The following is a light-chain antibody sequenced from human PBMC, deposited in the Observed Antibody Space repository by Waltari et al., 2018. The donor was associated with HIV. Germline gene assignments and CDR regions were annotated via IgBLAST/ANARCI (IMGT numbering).Light chain of an antibody. J-gene: IGKJ5*01. V-gene: IGKV1-8*01. Sequence: AIRMTQSPSSFSASTGDRVTITCRASQGISSYLAWYQQKPGKAPKLLIYAASTLQSGVPSRFSGSGSGTDFTLTISCLQSEDFATYYCQKYYSYPLTFGQGTRLEIK. CDR1: QGISSY. CDR3: QKYYSYPLT. CDR2: AAS.